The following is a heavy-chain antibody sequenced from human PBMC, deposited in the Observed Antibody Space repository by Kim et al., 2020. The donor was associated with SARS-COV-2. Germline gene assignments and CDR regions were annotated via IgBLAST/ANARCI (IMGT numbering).Heavy chain of an antibody. CDR3: AASAGGVRWFDP. CDR2: IVVGSGNT. V-gene: IGHV1-58*01. D-gene: IGHD3-10*01. J-gene: IGHJ5*02. Sequence: SVKVSCKASGFTFTSSAVQWVRQARGQRLEWIGWIVVGSGNTNYAQKFQERVTITRDMSTSTAYMELSSLRSEDTAVYYCAASAGGVRWFDPWGQGTLVTVSS. CDR1: GFTFTSSA.